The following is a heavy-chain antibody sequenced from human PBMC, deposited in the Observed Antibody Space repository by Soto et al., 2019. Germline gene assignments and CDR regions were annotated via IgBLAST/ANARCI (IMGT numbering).Heavy chain of an antibody. Sequence: GASVKVSCKASVCTFSSYAISWVRQAPGQGLEWMGGIIPIFGTANYAQKFQGRVTITADESTSTAYMELSSLRSEDTAVYYCVRETMARQLEKLSETALDYWGQGTLVTVSS. CDR1: VCTFSSYA. CDR2: IIPIFGTA. V-gene: IGHV1-69*13. D-gene: IGHD6-6*01. J-gene: IGHJ4*02. CDR3: VRETMARQLEKLSETALDY.